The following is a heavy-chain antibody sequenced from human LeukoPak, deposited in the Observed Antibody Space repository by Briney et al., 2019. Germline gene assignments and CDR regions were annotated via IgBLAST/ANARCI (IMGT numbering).Heavy chain of an antibody. Sequence: SETLSLTCTVSGGSISSYYWSWIRQPPGKGLEWIGYIYYSGSTNYNPSLKGRVTISVDTSKNQFSLKLSSVTAADTAVYYCAREKDHYGSGRAFDYWGQGTLVTVSS. CDR2: IYYSGST. V-gene: IGHV4-59*01. CDR1: GGSISSYY. D-gene: IGHD3-10*01. J-gene: IGHJ4*02. CDR3: AREKDHYGSGRAFDY.